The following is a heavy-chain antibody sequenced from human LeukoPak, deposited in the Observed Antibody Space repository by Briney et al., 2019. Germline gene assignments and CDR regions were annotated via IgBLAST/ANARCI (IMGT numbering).Heavy chain of an antibody. J-gene: IGHJ4*02. CDR1: GGSISSGGYY. CDR2: IYYSGST. V-gene: IGHV4-31*03. D-gene: IGHD1-26*01. CDR3: ARAGMGANFDY. Sequence: SQTLSLTCTVSGGSISSGGYYWSWIRQHPGKGLEWLGYIYYSGSTYYNPSLKSRVTISVNTSKNQFSLKLSSVTAADTAVYYCARAGMGANFDYWGQGTLVTVSS.